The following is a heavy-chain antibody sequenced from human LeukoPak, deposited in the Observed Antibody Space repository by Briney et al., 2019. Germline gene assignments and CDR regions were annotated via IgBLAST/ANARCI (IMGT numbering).Heavy chain of an antibody. D-gene: IGHD2-15*01. Sequence: PSETLSLTCTVSGDSMTSSNDYWVWIRQPPGKGLEWIGSIYYGGSTYYNPSLKSRVTISQDTSKNQFSLKVSSVTAADTAVYHCARRSHCTGGSCYPVWGQGTTVTVSS. CDR1: GDSMTSSNDY. CDR2: IYYGGST. V-gene: IGHV4-39*01. J-gene: IGHJ6*02. CDR3: ARRSHCTGGSCYPV.